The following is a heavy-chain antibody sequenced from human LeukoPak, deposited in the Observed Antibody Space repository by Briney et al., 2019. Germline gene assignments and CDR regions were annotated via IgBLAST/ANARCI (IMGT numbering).Heavy chain of an antibody. J-gene: IGHJ4*02. CDR3: GRGNYDYVWGGIDY. CDR1: GVSISSTSYY. V-gene: IGHV4-39*01. CDR2: IYYSGST. Sequence: TSETLSLTCTVSGVSISSTSYYWGWIRQPPGKGLEWIASIYYSGSTYYNPSLKSRVTISVDTSKNQFSLKLSSVTAADTAVYSCGRGNYDYVWGGIDYWGQGTLVTVSS. D-gene: IGHD3-16*01.